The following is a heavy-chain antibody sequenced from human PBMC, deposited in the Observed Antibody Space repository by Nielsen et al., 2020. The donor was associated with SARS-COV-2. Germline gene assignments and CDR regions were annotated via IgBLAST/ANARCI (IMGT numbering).Heavy chain of an antibody. D-gene: IGHD6-6*01. CDR3: TLRPPYSSSSLNDY. J-gene: IGHJ4*02. Sequence: GESLKISCGTSGVTITYDDMNGVRQAPGKGLEWVGRIRSKANSYATAYAASVKGRFTISRDDSKNTAYLQMNSLKTEDTAVYYCTLRPPYSSSSLNDYWGQGTLVTVSS. CDR1: GVTITYDD. CDR2: IRSKANSYAT. V-gene: IGHV3-73*01.